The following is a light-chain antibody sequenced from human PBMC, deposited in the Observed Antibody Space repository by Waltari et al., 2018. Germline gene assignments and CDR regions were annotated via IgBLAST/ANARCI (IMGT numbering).Light chain of an antibody. J-gene: IGKJ1*01. Sequence: EIVLTQSPGTLSSSPGERVTLSCRASQSVTRTLAWYKQKPSQAPRLLIYDASTRATGCPDRFSCSRSGTDFSLTISRLEPEDFAVYYCQTYGSLPATFGQGTKVEIK. CDR3: QTYGSLPAT. CDR2: DAS. CDR1: QSVTRT. V-gene: IGKV3-20*01.